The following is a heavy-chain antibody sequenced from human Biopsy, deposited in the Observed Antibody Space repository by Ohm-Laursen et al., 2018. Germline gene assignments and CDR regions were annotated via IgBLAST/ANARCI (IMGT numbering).Heavy chain of an antibody. V-gene: IGHV1-8*01. CDR2: LNPVSGDS. CDR1: GYTFTSYD. Sequence: SVKVSCKASGYTFTSYDITWVRQASGQGPEWIGWLNPVSGDSNFGQKFRGRVTVTSDTSISTAYMELSGLTSDDTATYYCGRAVRNQLLTDPWGQGTLVTVTP. CDR3: GRAVRNQLLTDP. D-gene: IGHD1-7*01. J-gene: IGHJ5*02.